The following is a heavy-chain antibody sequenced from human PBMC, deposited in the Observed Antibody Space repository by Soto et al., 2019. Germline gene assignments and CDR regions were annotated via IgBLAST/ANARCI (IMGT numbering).Heavy chain of an antibody. CDR3: ARQIYDSDTGPNFQYYFDS. V-gene: IGHV5-10-1*01. Sequence: GESLKISWKGSGYSFAGYWITWVRQKPGKGLEWMGRIDPSDSQSYYSPSFRGHVPISVTKSIATVFLQWSSLSASDTAMYYCARQIYDSDTGPNFQYYFDSWGQGTPVNVSS. J-gene: IGHJ4*02. CDR1: GYSFAGYW. CDR2: IDPSDSQS. D-gene: IGHD3-22*01.